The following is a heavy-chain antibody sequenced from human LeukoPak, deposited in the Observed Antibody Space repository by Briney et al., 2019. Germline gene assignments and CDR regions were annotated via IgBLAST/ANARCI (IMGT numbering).Heavy chain of an antibody. CDR1: GGSISSYY. J-gene: IGHJ6*03. D-gene: IGHD3-16*01. CDR3: ARDLYSGGYGNDYYYYMDV. CDR2: TYYTGYT. V-gene: IGHV4-59*12. Sequence: SETLSLTCTVSGGSISSYYWNWIRQPPGKGLEWIGYTYYTGYTNYNPSLKSRVTISVDTSKNQFSLKLSSVSAADTAVYYCARDLYSGGYGNDYYYYMDVWGKGTTVSISS.